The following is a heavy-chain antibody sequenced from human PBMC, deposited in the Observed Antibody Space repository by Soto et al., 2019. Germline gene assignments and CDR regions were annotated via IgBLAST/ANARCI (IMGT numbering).Heavy chain of an antibody. CDR1: GGSISSSSYY. CDR3: ARGTGTTGLGY. J-gene: IGHJ4*02. D-gene: IGHD1-1*01. Sequence: QLQLQESGPGLVKPSETLSLTCTVSGGSISSSSYYWGWIRQPPGKGLEWIGSIYYSGSTYYNPSLKSRVTISVDTSKNQFSLKLSSVTAADTAVYYCARGTGTTGLGYWGQGTLVTVSS. CDR2: IYYSGST. V-gene: IGHV4-39*07.